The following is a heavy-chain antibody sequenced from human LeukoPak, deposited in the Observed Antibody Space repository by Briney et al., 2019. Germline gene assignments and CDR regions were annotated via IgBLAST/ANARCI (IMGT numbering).Heavy chain of an antibody. V-gene: IGHV3-64D*06. J-gene: IGHJ4*02. Sequence: PGGSLRLSCSASGFTFKKYAMHWVRQAPGQGLEYVSAINSNGGRTYYADSVKGRFTISRDNSMNTLFLQMSSLRVEDTAVYYCARDRLSGWYWGDYFDYWGQGTLVTVSS. CDR2: INSNGGRT. D-gene: IGHD6-19*01. CDR1: GFTFKKYA. CDR3: ARDRLSGWYWGDYFDY.